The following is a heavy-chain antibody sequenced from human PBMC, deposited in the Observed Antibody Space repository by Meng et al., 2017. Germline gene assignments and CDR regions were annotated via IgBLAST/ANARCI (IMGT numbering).Heavy chain of an antibody. J-gene: IGHJ6*02. CDR1: GYTFTSYA. CDR3: ARDAYCSSTSRYALYYYYYGMDV. Sequence: ASVKVSCKASGYTFTSYAMHWVRQAPGQRLEWMGWINAGNGNTKYSQKFQGRVTITRDTSASTAYMELSSLRSEDTAVYYCARDAYCSSTSRYALYYYYYGMDVWGQGTTVTVSS. CDR2: INAGNGNT. V-gene: IGHV1-3*01. D-gene: IGHD2-2*01.